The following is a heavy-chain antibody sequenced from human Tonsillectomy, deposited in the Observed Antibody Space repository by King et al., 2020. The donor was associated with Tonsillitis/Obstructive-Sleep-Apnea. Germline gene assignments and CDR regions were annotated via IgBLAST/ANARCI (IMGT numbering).Heavy chain of an antibody. Sequence: VQLVESGGGLVQPGGSLRLSCSASGFTFKTYAVTWVRQAPGKGLEWVSSTSDRGDNTFYADSVKGRFTISRDNSKKILYLRMNSLRAEDTAIYFCAGGPARADYYYMDVWGTGTTVTVSS. V-gene: IGHV3-23*04. CDR2: TSDRGDNT. CDR1: GFTFKTYA. J-gene: IGHJ6*03. CDR3: AGGPARADYYYMDV. D-gene: IGHD3-16*01.